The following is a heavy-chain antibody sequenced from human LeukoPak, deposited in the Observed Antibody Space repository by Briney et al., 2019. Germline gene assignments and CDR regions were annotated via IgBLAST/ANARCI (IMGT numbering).Heavy chain of an antibody. J-gene: IGHJ3*02. Sequence: GGSLRLSCAASGFTFSSYSMNWVRQAPGKGLEWVSYISSSSSTIYYADSVKGRFTISRDNAKNSLYLQMNSLRAEDTAVYYCARDRGLYSGYDHPLPDAFDIWGQGTMVTVSS. CDR2: ISSSSSTI. D-gene: IGHD5-12*01. CDR1: GFTFSSYS. V-gene: IGHV3-48*04. CDR3: ARDRGLYSGYDHPLPDAFDI.